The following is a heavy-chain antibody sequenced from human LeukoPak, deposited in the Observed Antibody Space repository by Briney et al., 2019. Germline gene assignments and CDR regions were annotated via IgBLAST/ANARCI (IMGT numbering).Heavy chain of an antibody. D-gene: IGHD1-26*01. CDR2: ISAYNGNT. CDR1: GYTFTSYG. Sequence: ASVKVSCKASGYTFTSYGISWVRQAPGQGLEWMGWISAYNGNTNYAQKLQGRVTMTTDTSTSTASMELRSLRSDDTAVYYCARDVRWEPRGRFDYWGQGTLVTVSS. CDR3: ARDVRWEPRGRFDY. V-gene: IGHV1-18*01. J-gene: IGHJ4*02.